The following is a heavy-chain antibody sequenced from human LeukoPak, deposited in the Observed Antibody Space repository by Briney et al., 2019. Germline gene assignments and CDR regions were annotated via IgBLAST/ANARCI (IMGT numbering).Heavy chain of an antibody. CDR1: GFTFSSYA. CDR2: ISGSGGST. CDR3: ANGGGVDYGDYANYYYYYGMDV. Sequence: GGSLRLSCAASGFTFSSYAMSWVRQAPGKGLEWVSAISGSGGSTYYADSVKGRFTISRDNSKNTLYLQMNSLRAEDTAVYYCANGGGVDYGDYANYYYYYGMDVWGQGTTVTVSS. D-gene: IGHD4-17*01. V-gene: IGHV3-23*01. J-gene: IGHJ6*02.